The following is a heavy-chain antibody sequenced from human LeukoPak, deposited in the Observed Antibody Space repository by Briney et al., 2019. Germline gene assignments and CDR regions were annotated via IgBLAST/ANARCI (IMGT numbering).Heavy chain of an antibody. J-gene: IGHJ4*02. V-gene: IGHV3-48*03. CDR2: ISSSGSTI. D-gene: IGHD4-17*01. CDR1: GFTFSSYG. CDR3: ARDHDSSTVTTFGY. Sequence: PGGSLRLSCAASGFTFSSYGMNWVRQAPGKGLEWVSYISSSGSTIYYADSVKGRFTISRDNAKNSLYLQMNSLRAEDTAVYYCARDHDSSTVTTFGYWGQGTLVTVSS.